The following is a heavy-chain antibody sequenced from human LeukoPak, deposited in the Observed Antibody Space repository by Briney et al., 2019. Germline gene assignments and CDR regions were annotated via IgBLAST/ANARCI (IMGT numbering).Heavy chain of an antibody. CDR3: ARMSYYGSGSYYNCFDY. CDR2: INPNSGGT. CDR1: GYTFTGYY. Sequence: ASVKVSCKASGYTFTGYYMHWVRQAPGQGLEWMGWINPNSGGTNYAQKFQGRVTMTRDTSISTAYMELSRLRSDDTAVYHCARMSYYGSGSYYNCFDYWGQGTLVAVSS. D-gene: IGHD3-10*01. V-gene: IGHV1-2*02. J-gene: IGHJ4*02.